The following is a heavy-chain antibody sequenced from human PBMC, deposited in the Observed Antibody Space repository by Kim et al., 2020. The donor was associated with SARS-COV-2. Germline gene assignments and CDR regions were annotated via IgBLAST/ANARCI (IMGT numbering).Heavy chain of an antibody. CDR2: ISYDGSNK. CDR1: GFTFSSYA. Sequence: GGSLRLSCAASGFTFSSYAMHWVRQAPGKGLEWVAVISYDGSNKYYADSVKGRFTISRDNSKNTLYLQMNSLRAEDTAVYYCARGPGAAAAGANFDYWG. D-gene: IGHD6-13*01. V-gene: IGHV3-30*04. CDR3: ARGPGAAAAGANFDY. J-gene: IGHJ4*01.